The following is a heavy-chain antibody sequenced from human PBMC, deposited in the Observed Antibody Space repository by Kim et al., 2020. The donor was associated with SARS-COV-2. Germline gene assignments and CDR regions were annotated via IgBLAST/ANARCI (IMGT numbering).Heavy chain of an antibody. Sequence: SETLSLTCTVSGGSISSSSYYWGWIRQPPGKGLEWIGSIYYSGSTYYNPSLKSRVTISVDTSKNQFSLKLSSVTAADTAVYYCARQTTVLRFLEWLFAFDIWGQGTMVTVSS. CDR1: GGSISSSSYY. CDR2: IYYSGST. J-gene: IGHJ3*02. D-gene: IGHD3-3*01. V-gene: IGHV4-39*01. CDR3: ARQTTVLRFLEWLFAFDI.